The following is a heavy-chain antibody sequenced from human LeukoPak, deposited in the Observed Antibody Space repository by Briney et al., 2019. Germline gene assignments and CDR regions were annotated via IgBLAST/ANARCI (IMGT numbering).Heavy chain of an antibody. J-gene: IGHJ3*02. CDR1: GFTFSSYG. V-gene: IGHV3-23*01. D-gene: IGHD3-10*01. CDR3: AKTVLVWFGELLGDGSDI. CDR2: ISGSGGST. Sequence: GGSLRLSCAASGFTFSSYGMSWVRQAPGKGLEWVSAISGSGGSTYYADSVKGRFTISRDNSKNTLYLQMNSLRAEDTAVYYCAKTVLVWFGELLGDGSDIWGQGTMVTVSS.